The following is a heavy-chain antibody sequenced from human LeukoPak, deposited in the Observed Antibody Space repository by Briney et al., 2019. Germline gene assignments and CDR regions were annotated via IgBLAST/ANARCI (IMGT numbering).Heavy chain of an antibody. J-gene: IGHJ4*02. CDR3: ARDGGYGGYDDY. V-gene: IGHV4-4*07. Sequence: SETLSLTCTVSGDSISSYYWSWIRQPAGKGLEWIGRIKTSGSTNYNPSLKSRVTMSVDTSKNQFSLRLTSVTAADTAVYYCARDGGYGGYDDYWGQGNLVTVSS. CDR2: IKTSGST. D-gene: IGHD5-12*01. CDR1: GDSISSYY.